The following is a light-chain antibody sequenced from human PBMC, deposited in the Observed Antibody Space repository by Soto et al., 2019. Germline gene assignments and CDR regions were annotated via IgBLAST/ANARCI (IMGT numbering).Light chain of an antibody. CDR1: SSDVGSYDY. J-gene: IGLJ3*02. CDR2: GVS. CDR3: TSYTSSSTRRV. V-gene: IGLV2-14*01. Sequence: QSALTQPASVSGSPGQSITISCTGTSSDVGSYDYVSWYQQHPGKAPKLIIYGVSNRPSGVSNRFSGSKSGNTASLTISGLQADDEADYYCTSYTSSSTRRVFGGGTKLTVL.